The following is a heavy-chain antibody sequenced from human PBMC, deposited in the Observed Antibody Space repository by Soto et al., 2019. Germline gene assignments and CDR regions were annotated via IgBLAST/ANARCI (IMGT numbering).Heavy chain of an antibody. Sequence: GGSLRLSCAASGFTFSSYAMSLVRQAPGKGLEWVSAISGSGGSTYYADSAKGRFTISRDNSKNTLYLQMNSLRAEDTAVYYCAKDSWSGPFDYWGQGTLVTVSS. CDR1: GFTFSSYA. CDR2: ISGSGGST. CDR3: AKDSWSGPFDY. V-gene: IGHV3-23*01. J-gene: IGHJ4*02. D-gene: IGHD3-3*01.